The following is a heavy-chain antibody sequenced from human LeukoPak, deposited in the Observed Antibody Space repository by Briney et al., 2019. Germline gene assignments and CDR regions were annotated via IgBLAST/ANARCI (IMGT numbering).Heavy chain of an antibody. D-gene: IGHD2-2*01. J-gene: IGHJ3*02. V-gene: IGHV3-15*01. Sequence: GGSLRLSCAASGFTFSNAWMSWVRQAPGKGLEWVGRIKSKTDGGTTDYAPPVKGRFTISRDDSKNTLYLQMNSLKTEDTAVYYCTTGICSSTSCYDGFDIWGQGTMVTVSS. CDR3: TTGICSSTSCYDGFDI. CDR2: IKSKTDGGTT. CDR1: GFTFSNAW.